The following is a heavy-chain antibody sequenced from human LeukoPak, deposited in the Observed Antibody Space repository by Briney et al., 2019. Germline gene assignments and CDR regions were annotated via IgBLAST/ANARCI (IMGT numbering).Heavy chain of an antibody. J-gene: IGHJ4*02. CDR2: ISSSSTHI. CDR3: AKEPDSGWYEGLFDY. V-gene: IGHV3-21*01. Sequence: PGGSLRLSCAASGFTLSSYSMNWVRQAPGKGLEWVSYISSSSTHIYYADSVKGRFTISRDNARNSLYLQMNSLRAEDTAIYYCAKEPDSGWYEGLFDYWGQGTLVTVSS. D-gene: IGHD6-19*01. CDR1: GFTLSSYS.